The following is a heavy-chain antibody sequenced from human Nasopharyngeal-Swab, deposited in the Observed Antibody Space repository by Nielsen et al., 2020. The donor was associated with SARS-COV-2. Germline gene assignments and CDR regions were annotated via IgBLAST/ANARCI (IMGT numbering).Heavy chain of an antibody. CDR3: ARPYSGSYWSYFDY. V-gene: IGHV3-48*01. Sequence: RQGLGRGLEWISYISSSSSTIYYADYVKGRFTISRDNAKNSLYLQMNSLRADDTAVYYCARPYSGSYWSYFDYWGQGTLVTVSS. J-gene: IGHJ4*02. CDR2: ISSSSSTI. D-gene: IGHD1-26*01.